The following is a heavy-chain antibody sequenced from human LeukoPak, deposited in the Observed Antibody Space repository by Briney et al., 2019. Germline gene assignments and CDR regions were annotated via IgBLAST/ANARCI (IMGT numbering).Heavy chain of an antibody. CDR3: ARAGDIVVVPAAMLYDY. CDR1: GGSFSGYY. D-gene: IGHD2-2*01. J-gene: IGHJ4*02. CDR2: INHSGST. V-gene: IGHV4-34*01. Sequence: SETLSLTCAVYGGSFSGYYWSWIRQPPGKGLEWIGEINHSGSTNYNPSLKSRVTISVDTSKNRFSLKLSSVTAADTAVYYCARAGDIVVVPAAMLYDYWGQGTLVTVSS.